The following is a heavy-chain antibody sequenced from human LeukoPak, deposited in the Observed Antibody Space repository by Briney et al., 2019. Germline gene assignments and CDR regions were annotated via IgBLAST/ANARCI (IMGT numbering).Heavy chain of an antibody. Sequence: ASVKVSCKASGYTFTSYDINWVRQATGQGLEWMGGIIPIFGTANYAQKFQGRVTITADKSTSTAYMELSSLRSEDTAVYYCARGTYCSGGSCYPFYDWGQGTLVTVSS. V-gene: IGHV1-69*06. CDR1: GYTFTSYD. CDR3: ARGTYCSGGSCYPFYD. D-gene: IGHD2-15*01. CDR2: IIPIFGTA. J-gene: IGHJ4*02.